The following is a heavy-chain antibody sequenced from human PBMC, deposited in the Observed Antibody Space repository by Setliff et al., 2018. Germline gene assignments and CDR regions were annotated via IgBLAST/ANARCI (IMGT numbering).Heavy chain of an antibody. CDR2: ISAYNGNT. D-gene: IGHD5-18*01. V-gene: IGHV1-18*01. J-gene: IGHJ5*02. Sequence: AAVQVSCKASAYTFTSYGISWVRQATGQGLEWMGWISAYNGNTNYAQKPQGRVNMTTDTSTSTAYMELRSLRSDETAVYYCARQYEDKAMVTLASWFDHWGQGTLVTVSS. CDR1: AYTFTSYG. CDR3: ARQYEDKAMVTLASWFDH.